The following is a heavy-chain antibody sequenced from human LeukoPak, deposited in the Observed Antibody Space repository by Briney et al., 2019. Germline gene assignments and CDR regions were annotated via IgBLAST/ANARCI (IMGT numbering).Heavy chain of an antibody. CDR2: ISYDGSNK. Sequence: GRSLRLSCAASGFTFSSYGMHWVRQAPGKGLEWVAVISYDGSNKYYADSVKGRFTISRDNSKNTLYLQMNSLRAEDTAVYYCAKDQSITMIVLEGYFQHWGQSTLVTVSS. V-gene: IGHV3-30*18. D-gene: IGHD3-22*01. J-gene: IGHJ1*01. CDR1: GFTFSSYG. CDR3: AKDQSITMIVLEGYFQH.